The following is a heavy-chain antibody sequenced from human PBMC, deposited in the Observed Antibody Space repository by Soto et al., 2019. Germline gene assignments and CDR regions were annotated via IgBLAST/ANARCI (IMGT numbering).Heavy chain of an antibody. CDR2: IIPIFGTA. J-gene: IGHJ6*02. Sequence: ASVKVSCKAYGGTFSSYAISWVRQAPGQGLEWMGGIIPIFGTANYAQKFQGRVTITADESTSTAYMELSSLRSEDTAVYYCARVSDFCSSTRCYRYYGMDVWGQGTTVTVSS. V-gene: IGHV1-69*13. CDR3: ARVSDFCSSTRCYRYYGMDV. D-gene: IGHD2-2*01. CDR1: GGTFSSYA.